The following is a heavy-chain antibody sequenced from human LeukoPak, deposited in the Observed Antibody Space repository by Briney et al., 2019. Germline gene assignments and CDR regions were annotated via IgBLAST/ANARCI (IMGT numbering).Heavy chain of an antibody. CDR1: GFTFTSSA. CDR2: IVVGSGNT. CDR3: AANELGGGSYRDY. V-gene: IGHV1-58*02. J-gene: IGHJ4*02. D-gene: IGHD1-26*01. Sequence: GASVKVSCKASGFTFTSSAMQWVRQARGQRLEWIGWIVVGSGNTNYAQKFQERVTITRDMSTSTAYMELSSLRSEDTAVYYCAANELGGGSYRDYWGQGTLVTVSS.